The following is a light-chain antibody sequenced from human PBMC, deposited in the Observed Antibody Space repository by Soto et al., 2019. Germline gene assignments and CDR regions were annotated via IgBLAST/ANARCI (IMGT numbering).Light chain of an antibody. CDR3: QQSYNNPYT. V-gene: IGKV1-39*01. Sequence: DMQVTPSPSSMSASVGDSVTIXXRASQSITNYLNWYQQEPGKAPKIXIYAASSLQSGVPPRFSGSGSGTDFTLTISSLQPEDFATYYCQQSYNNPYTFGQGTKVDIK. CDR2: AAS. CDR1: QSITNY. J-gene: IGKJ2*01.